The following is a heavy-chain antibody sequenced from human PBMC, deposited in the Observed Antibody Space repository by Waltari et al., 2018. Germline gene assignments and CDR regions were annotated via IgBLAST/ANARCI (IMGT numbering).Heavy chain of an antibody. D-gene: IGHD3-22*01. CDR3: ARHPNYYDSSGYYYLFDY. CDR1: GGSISSSSYY. CDR2: IYYRGST. J-gene: IGHJ4*02. Sequence: QLQLQESGPGLVKPSETLSLTFTVSGGSISSSSYYWGWIRQPPGRGLGWIGSIYYRGSTYYNPSLKSRVTRSVDTSKNQFSLKLSSVTAADTAVYYCARHPNYYDSSGYYYLFDYWGQGTLVTVSS. V-gene: IGHV4-39*01.